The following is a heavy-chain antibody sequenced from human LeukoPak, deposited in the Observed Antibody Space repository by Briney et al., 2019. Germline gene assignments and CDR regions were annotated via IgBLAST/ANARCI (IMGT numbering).Heavy chain of an antibody. V-gene: IGHV1-18*01. CDR1: GYTFTSYG. Sequence: ASVKVSCKASGYTFTSYGISWAQQAPGQGLEWMGWISAYNGNTNYAQKLQGRVTMTTDTSTSTAYMELRSLRSDDTAVYYCARDGTAVAGNDYYYYYMDVWGKETTVTVSS. CDR3: ARDGTAVAGNDYYYYYMDV. J-gene: IGHJ6*03. CDR2: ISAYNGNT. D-gene: IGHD6-19*01.